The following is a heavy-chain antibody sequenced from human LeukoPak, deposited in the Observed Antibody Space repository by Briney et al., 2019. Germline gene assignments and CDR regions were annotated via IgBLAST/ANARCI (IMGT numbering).Heavy chain of an antibody. Sequence: PSETLSLTCAVSGGPFSGYFWSWIRQSSGKGLEWIGEIHNSGTTNYNPSLNSRVTISEDTSKNQFYLNLSSVTAADTAVYYCARRYYYNLGSFPFDFWGQGALVTVSS. CDR2: IHNSGTT. CDR3: ARRYYYNLGSFPFDF. CDR1: GGPFSGYF. V-gene: IGHV4-34*01. J-gene: IGHJ4*02. D-gene: IGHD3-10*01.